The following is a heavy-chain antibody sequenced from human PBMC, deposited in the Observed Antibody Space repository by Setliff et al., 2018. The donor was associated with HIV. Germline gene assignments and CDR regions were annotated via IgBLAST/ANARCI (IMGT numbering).Heavy chain of an antibody. J-gene: IGHJ4*02. CDR2: IIPISGTA. Sequence: SVKVSCKASGGTFSNYGMSWVRQAPGQGLEWMGGIIPISGTANYERKFQGRVTSTTDESTSTAYMGLSSLRSEDTAVYYCARPYSSGWREYYFDYWGQGTLVTVSS. D-gene: IGHD6-19*01. V-gene: IGHV1-69*05. CDR3: ARPYSSGWREYYFDY. CDR1: GGTFSNYG.